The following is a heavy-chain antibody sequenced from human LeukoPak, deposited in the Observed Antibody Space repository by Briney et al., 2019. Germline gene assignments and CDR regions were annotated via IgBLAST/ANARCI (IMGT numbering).Heavy chain of an antibody. CDR1: GGSISVYY. J-gene: IGHJ1*01. Sequence: SETLSLTCTVSGGSISVYYWSWIRQPPGKGLEWIGYIYYSGSTNYNPSLKSRVTISVDTSKNQFSLKLSSVTAADTAVYYCARHSKYYYDSSGSYVGYFQHWGQGTLLTVSS. CDR2: IYYSGST. D-gene: IGHD3-22*01. V-gene: IGHV4-59*08. CDR3: ARHSKYYYDSSGSYVGYFQH.